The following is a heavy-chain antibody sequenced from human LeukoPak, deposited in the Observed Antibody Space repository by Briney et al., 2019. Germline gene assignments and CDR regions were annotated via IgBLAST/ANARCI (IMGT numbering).Heavy chain of an antibody. D-gene: IGHD2-2*03. J-gene: IGHJ4*02. CDR2: FYYSGST. Sequence: SETLSLTCTVSGGSISSSSYYWGWIRQPPGKGLEWIGSFYYSGSTNYNPSLKSRVTISVDTSKNQFSLRLSSVTAADTAVYYCARDVDTVLVDWGQGTLVTVSS. V-gene: IGHV4-39*07. CDR3: ARDVDTVLVD. CDR1: GGSISSSSYY.